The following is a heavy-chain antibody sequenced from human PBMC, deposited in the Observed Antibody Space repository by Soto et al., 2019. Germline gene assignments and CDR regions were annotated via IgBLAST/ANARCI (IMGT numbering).Heavy chain of an antibody. V-gene: IGHV3-23*01. D-gene: IGHD6-19*01. Sequence: EVQLLEYGGGLVQPGGSLRLSCAASGFTFSSYAMSWVRQAPGKGLEWVSAISGSGGTTYYADSVKRRFTFSRDNSKITLYLQMNSLRAEDTAVYYCAKTANGWFSAFDICGQGTMVTVSS. CDR3: AKTANGWFSAFDI. J-gene: IGHJ3*02. CDR2: ISGSGGTT. CDR1: GFTFSSYA.